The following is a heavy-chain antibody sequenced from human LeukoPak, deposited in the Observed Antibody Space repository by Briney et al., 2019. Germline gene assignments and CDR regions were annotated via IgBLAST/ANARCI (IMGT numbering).Heavy chain of an antibody. CDR1: GYTFTDRY. CDR3: ATGYTPAYCSGAACGGWAAFYI. CDR2: INTKSGAT. Sequence: GASVSVSCKAFGYTFTDRYMHWVRQAPGQGLEWMGWINTKSGATNYAQNLQGRVTMTRDTSIGTIIMELSRLRSDDTAVYYCATGYTPAYCSGAACGGWAAFYIWGQGTMVTISS. V-gene: IGHV1-2*02. D-gene: IGHD2-15*01. J-gene: IGHJ3*02.